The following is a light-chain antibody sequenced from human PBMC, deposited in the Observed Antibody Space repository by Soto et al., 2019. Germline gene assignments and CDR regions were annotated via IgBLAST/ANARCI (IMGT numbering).Light chain of an antibody. CDR3: LEHNSDPWT. CDR2: AAS. CDR1: QGIRND. Sequence: DLQMTQSPSSLSASVGDRVTITCRASQGIRNDLGWYQQRQGKAPKRLIYAASSLQIGVPSRFSRSDPGTEVTLKSSSLQPEDFATYYCLEHNSDPWTYGQGTRGGIK. V-gene: IGKV1-17*01. J-gene: IGKJ1*01.